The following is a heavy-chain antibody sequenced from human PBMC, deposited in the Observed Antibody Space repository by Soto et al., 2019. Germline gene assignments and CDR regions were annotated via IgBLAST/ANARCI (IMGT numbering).Heavy chain of an antibody. CDR2: IYVTGTT. Sequence: SETLSLTCTVSGASINNGDYYWIWIRQTPEKGLEWVGYIYVTGTTYYNPSLKTRLAISIDRAKSQFSLRLTSVIAAATAVYYCARLYWSYYASSGYLDQWGQGTLVTVSS. V-gene: IGHV4-30-4*01. D-gene: IGHD3-22*01. CDR3: ARLYWSYYASSGYLDQ. CDR1: GASINNGDYY. J-gene: IGHJ4*02.